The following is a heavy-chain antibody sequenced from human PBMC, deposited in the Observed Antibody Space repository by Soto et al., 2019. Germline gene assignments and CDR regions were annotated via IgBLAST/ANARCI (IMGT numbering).Heavy chain of an antibody. CDR3: AKGPEGYCSSSSCYGYLDY. CDR1: GLTFSSYG. V-gene: IGHV3-30*18. CDR2: ISSDGNYE. J-gene: IGHJ4*02. D-gene: IGHD2-2*01. Sequence: GGSLRLSCAASGLTFSSYGMHWVRQAPGKGLEWVAIISSDGNYEYYADSLKGRFTISRDNSKNTLYLQINSLRGEDTALYYCAKGPEGYCSSSSCYGYLDYWGQGTLVTVSS.